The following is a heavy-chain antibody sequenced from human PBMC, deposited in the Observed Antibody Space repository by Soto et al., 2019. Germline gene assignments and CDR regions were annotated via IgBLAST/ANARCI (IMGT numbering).Heavy chain of an antibody. CDR1: GYTFTSYA. J-gene: IGHJ3*02. Sequence: ASVKLSWKASGYTFTSYAMRWVRQAPGQRLEWMGWINAGNGNTKYSQKFQGRVTITRDTSASTAYMELSSLRSDDTAVYYCARDRSTVVTPGAFDIWGQGTMVTVSS. CDR2: INAGNGNT. V-gene: IGHV1-3*01. D-gene: IGHD4-17*01. CDR3: ARDRSTVVTPGAFDI.